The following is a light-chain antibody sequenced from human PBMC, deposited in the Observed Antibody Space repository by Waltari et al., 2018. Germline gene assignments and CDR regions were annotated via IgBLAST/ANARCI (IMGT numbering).Light chain of an antibody. Sequence: QTVVTQEPSLSVSPGGTVTLTCAFSSGPVSSTSYATWYQQTPGQPPRTLVYKGNSRSSGVPDRFSGTILGNKAALTITGAQADDESDYYCSIYMGSGIWVFGGGTKLTVL. CDR2: KGN. CDR3: SIYMGSGIWV. J-gene: IGLJ3*02. CDR1: SGPVSSTSY. V-gene: IGLV8-61*01.